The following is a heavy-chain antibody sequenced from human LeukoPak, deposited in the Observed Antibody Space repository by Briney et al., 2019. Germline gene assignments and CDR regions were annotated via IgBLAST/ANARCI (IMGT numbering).Heavy chain of an antibody. Sequence: GGSLGLSCAASGFTFSSYAMNWVRQAPGKGLEWVSAISGRGDITYYTDSVKGRFTISRDTSRSTLYLQMSSLRAEDTAVYYCTKDLAFCGGDCYSGADNWGQGALVTVSS. J-gene: IGHJ4*02. CDR2: ISGRGDIT. CDR3: TKDLAFCGGDCYSGADN. D-gene: IGHD2-21*01. V-gene: IGHV3-23*01. CDR1: GFTFSSYA.